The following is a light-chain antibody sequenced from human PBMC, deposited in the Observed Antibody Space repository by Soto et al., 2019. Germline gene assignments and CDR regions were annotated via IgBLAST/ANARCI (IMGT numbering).Light chain of an antibody. Sequence: QSVRTQPAAVSGSPGQSITISFTGTSSDVGSYNYVSWYQQHPGKAPKLMIFDVSNRPSGVSNRFSGSKSGYTASLTISGLQAEDEADYYSSSYTSPSTYVFRTGTKVTV. CDR3: SSYTSPSTYV. J-gene: IGLJ1*01. V-gene: IGLV2-14*01. CDR1: SSDVGSYNY. CDR2: DVS.